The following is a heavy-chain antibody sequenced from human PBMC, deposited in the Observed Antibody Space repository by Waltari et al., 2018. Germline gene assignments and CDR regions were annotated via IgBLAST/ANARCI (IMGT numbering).Heavy chain of an antibody. CDR3: ARESGTTNKAGDAFDI. J-gene: IGHJ3*02. CDR2: IIPIFGTA. V-gene: IGHV1-69*12. Sequence: QVQLVQSGAEVKKPGSSVKVSCKSSGGTFSSYATSWVRQAPGQGLEWMGGIIPIFGTANYAQKFQGRVTITADESTSTAYMELSSLRSEDTAVYYCARESGTTNKAGDAFDIWGQGTMVTVSS. CDR1: GGTFSSYA. D-gene: IGHD1-26*01.